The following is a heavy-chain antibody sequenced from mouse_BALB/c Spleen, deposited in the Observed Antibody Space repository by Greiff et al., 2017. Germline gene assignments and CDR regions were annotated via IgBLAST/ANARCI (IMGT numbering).Heavy chain of an antibody. CDR3: ARGSDYDVEVWFAY. CDR2: ISSGSSTI. V-gene: IGHV5-17*02. CDR1: GFTFSSFG. Sequence: EVKLMESGGGLVQPGGSRKLSCAASGFTFSSFGMHWVRQAPEKGLEWVAYISSGSSTIYYADTVKGRFTISRDNPKNTLFLQMTSLRSEDTAMYYCARGSDYDVEVWFAYWGQGTLVTVSA. J-gene: IGHJ3*01. D-gene: IGHD2-4*01.